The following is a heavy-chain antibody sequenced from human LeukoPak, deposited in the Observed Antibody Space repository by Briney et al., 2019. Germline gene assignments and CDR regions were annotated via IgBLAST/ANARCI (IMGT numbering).Heavy chain of an antibody. V-gene: IGHV1-8*01. J-gene: IGHJ6*02. CDR1: RYTFTSYD. Sequence: ASVKVSCKASRYTFTSYDINWVRQATGQGLEWMGWMNPNSGNTGYAQKFQGRVTMTRNTSISTAYMELSSLRSEDTAVYYCARSPYYYHGMDVWGQGTTVTVSS. CDR2: MNPNSGNT. CDR3: ARSPYYYHGMDV.